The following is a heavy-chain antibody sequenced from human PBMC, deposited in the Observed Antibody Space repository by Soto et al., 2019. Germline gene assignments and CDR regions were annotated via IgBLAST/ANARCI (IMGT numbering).Heavy chain of an antibody. CDR3: TRGLLGVAPSYTFHGMDV. CDR2: SRNRVNSHTT. Sequence: EVQLVESGGGLVQPGGSLRLSCAASGFTFSDHYMDWVRQAPGKGLEWVARSRNRVNSHTTEYAASVKGRFTISRDESKTSLYLQMNSLKTEDTAVYYCTRGLLGVAPSYTFHGMDVWGQGTTVTVSS. CDR1: GFTFSDHY. D-gene: IGHD3-10*01. V-gene: IGHV3-72*01. J-gene: IGHJ6*01.